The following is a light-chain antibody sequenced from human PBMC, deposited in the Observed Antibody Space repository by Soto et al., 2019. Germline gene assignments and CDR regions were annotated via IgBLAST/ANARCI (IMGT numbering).Light chain of an antibody. J-gene: IGKJ3*01. CDR3: QQYYSTPGST. CDR2: WAS. V-gene: IGKV4-1*01. Sequence: DIVMTQSPDSLAVSLGERATINCKSSQSVLYSSNNKNYLAWYQQKPGQPPKLLIYWASTRESGVPDRFSGSGSGTDFTLTISSLHSEDVAVYYCQQYYSTPGSTFGPGTKVDIK. CDR1: QSVLYSSNNKNY.